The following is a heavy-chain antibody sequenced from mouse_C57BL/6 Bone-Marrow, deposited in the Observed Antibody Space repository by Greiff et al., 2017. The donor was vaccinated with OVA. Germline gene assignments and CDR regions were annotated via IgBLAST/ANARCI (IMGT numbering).Heavy chain of an antibody. Sequence: QVQLQQPGAELVKPGASVKMSCKASGYTFTSYWITWVKQRPGQGLEWIGDIYPGSGSTNYNEKFKSKATLTADTSSSTAYMQLSSLTSEDSAVYYCARGDDGVMGYFDVWGTGTTVTVSS. D-gene: IGHD2-3*01. CDR2: IYPGSGST. CDR3: ARGDDGVMGYFDV. V-gene: IGHV1-55*01. J-gene: IGHJ1*03. CDR1: GYTFTSYW.